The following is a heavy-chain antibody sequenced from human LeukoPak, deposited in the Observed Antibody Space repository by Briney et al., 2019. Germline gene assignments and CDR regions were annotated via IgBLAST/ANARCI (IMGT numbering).Heavy chain of an antibody. J-gene: IGHJ4*02. D-gene: IGHD5-12*01. Sequence: GGSLRLSCAASGFTFSSYWMNWVRQAPGKGLEWVANIKQDGSEKYYVDSVRGRFTISRDNARNSLFLQMNNLRAEDTAVYYCARGGDYWGQGTLVTVSS. CDR1: GFTFSSYW. CDR2: IKQDGSEK. CDR3: ARGGDY. V-gene: IGHV3-7*01.